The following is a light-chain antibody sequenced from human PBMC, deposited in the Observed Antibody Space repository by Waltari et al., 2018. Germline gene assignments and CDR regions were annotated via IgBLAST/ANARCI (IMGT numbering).Light chain of an antibody. V-gene: IGLV1-47*01. CDR1: RSNFGSNY. Sequence: QSVLTQPPSASETPGQRVTLSCSGSRSNFGSNYVYWYQQLPGPAPKPLIYRNTQRPSGVPDRFSGSKSGTSASLAISGLRSEDEAVYYCAAWDDSLRGVVFGGGTKLTVL. CDR3: AAWDDSLRGVV. J-gene: IGLJ2*01. CDR2: RNT.